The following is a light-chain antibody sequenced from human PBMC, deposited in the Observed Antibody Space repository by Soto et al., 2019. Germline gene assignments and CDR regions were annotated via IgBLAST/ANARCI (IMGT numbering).Light chain of an antibody. CDR2: DVT. CDR1: PSDIGAYNY. CDR3: GSYTISSTLMI. V-gene: IGLV2-14*03. Sequence: QSVLTQPDSVSGSPGQSITISCSGTPSDIGAYNYVSWYQHLPGKAPKVIIYDVTNRPSGVSSRFSGSKSGTTASLTISGLQSEYEANYYCGSYTISSTLMIFGGGTKLTAL. J-gene: IGLJ2*01.